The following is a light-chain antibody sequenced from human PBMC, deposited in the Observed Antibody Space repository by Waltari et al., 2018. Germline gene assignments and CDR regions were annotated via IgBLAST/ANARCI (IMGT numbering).Light chain of an antibody. J-gene: IGKJ2*01. V-gene: IGKV1-39*01. CDR3: HQSHTAPHT. CDR2: AAS. CDR1: QTISTY. Sequence: DIQMTQSPSSLSASVGDSVTITCRASQTISTYLNWYQQTAGKAPKLLISAASTLQSGVPSRFRGSGSGTDFTLTISSLQPEDFATYYCHQSHTAPHTFGQGTKLEIK.